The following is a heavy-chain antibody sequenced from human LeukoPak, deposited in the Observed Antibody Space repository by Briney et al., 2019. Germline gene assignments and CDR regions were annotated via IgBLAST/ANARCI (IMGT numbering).Heavy chain of an antibody. CDR3: AGEYCSGGSCYSLDGMDV. D-gene: IGHD2-15*01. J-gene: IGHJ6*02. Sequence: GGSLRLSCAASGFTFSSYGMSWVRQAPGKGLEWVANIRQDGSEKYYVDSVKGRFTISRDNAKNSLYLQMNSLRAEDTAGYYCAGEYCSGGSCYSLDGMDVWGQGTTVTVSS. CDR1: GFTFSSYG. CDR2: IRQDGSEK. V-gene: IGHV3-7*01.